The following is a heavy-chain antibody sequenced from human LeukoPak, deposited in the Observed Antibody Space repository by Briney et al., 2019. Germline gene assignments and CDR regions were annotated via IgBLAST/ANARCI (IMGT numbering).Heavy chain of an antibody. CDR1: GFTFSSFS. V-gene: IGHV3-48*04. J-gene: IGHJ4*02. Sequence: GGSLRLSCAASGFTFSSFSMNWVRQAPGKGLEWVSYISSSSTIYSADSVKGRFTISRDNAKNSLYLQMNSLGAEDTAMYYCAREGYSSGWYEVWGQGTLVTVSS. CDR2: ISSSSTI. CDR3: AREGYSSGWYEV. D-gene: IGHD6-19*01.